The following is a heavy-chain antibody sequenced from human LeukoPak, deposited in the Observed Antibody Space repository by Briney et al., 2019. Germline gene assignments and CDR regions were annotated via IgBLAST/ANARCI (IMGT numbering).Heavy chain of an antibody. D-gene: IGHD2-2*01. CDR1: GGTFSSYA. Sequence: SVKVSCKASGGTFSSYAISWVRQAPGKGLEWMEGIIPIFGTANYAQKFQGRVTITADESTSTAYMELSSLRSEDTAVYYCAYGRPAAMRWWGQGTLVTVSS. CDR3: AYGRPAAMRW. V-gene: IGHV1-69*01. CDR2: IIPIFGTA. J-gene: IGHJ4*02.